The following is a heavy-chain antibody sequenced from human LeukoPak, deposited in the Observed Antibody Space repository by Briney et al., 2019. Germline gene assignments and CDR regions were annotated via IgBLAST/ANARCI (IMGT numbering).Heavy chain of an antibody. D-gene: IGHD3-22*01. V-gene: IGHV3-15*01. CDR1: GFTFSNAW. J-gene: IGHJ1*01. CDR2: IKSKTDGGTT. Sequence: GGSLRLAFAAAGFTFSNAWMSWGRQAAGEGLELVVRIKSKTDGGTTDYAATAKGRFTISRADSKNTLYLKMTRLKTEDTAVYYCTTVSGYYLPESFQHWGQGTLVTVSS. CDR3: TTVSGYYLPESFQH.